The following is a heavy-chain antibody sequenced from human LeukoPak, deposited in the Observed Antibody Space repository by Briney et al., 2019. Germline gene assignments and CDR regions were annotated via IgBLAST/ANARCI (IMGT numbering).Heavy chain of an antibody. CDR1: GFTVSSNY. V-gene: IGHV3-23*01. D-gene: IGHD2-2*01. Sequence: PGGSLRLSCAASGFTVSSNYMSWVRQAPGKGLDWVSGISGSGSSTYYADSVKGRFTISRDNSRNTLYLQMNSLRAEDTAVYYCARESDQLLSPFDYWGQGTLVTASS. CDR3: ARESDQLLSPFDY. CDR2: ISGSGSST. J-gene: IGHJ4*02.